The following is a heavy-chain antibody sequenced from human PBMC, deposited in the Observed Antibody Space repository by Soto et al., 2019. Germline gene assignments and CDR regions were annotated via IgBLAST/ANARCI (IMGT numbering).Heavy chain of an antibody. Sequence: GGSLRLSCAASCFTFSRYSMNWVRQAPGKGLEWVSSISSTTNYIYYADSMKGRFTVSRDNAKNSVYLDMNSLSAEDTAVYYCARESEDLTSNFDYWGQGTLVTVSS. CDR2: ISSTTNYI. V-gene: IGHV3-21*01. CDR1: CFTFSRYS. CDR3: ARESEDLTSNFDY. J-gene: IGHJ4*02.